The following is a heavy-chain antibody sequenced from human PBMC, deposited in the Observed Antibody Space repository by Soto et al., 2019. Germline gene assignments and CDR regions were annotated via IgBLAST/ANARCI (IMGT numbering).Heavy chain of an antibody. D-gene: IGHD6-13*01. CDR1: GFTVSSNY. CDR3: ARFIAAAYYFDY. Sequence: GGSLRLSCAASGFTVSSNYMSWVRQAPGKGLEWVSVIYSGGSTYYADSAKGRFTISRDNSKNTLYLQMNSLRAEDTAVYYCARFIAAAYYFDYWGQGTLVTVSS. J-gene: IGHJ4*02. V-gene: IGHV3-53*01. CDR2: IYSGGST.